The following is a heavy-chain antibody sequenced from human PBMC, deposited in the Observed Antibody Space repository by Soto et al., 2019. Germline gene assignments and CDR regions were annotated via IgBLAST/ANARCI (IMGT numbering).Heavy chain of an antibody. V-gene: IGHV5-51*03. CDR1: GYSFTSYW. J-gene: IGHJ3*02. Sequence: EVQLVQSGAEVKKPGESLKISCKGSGYSFTSYWIGWVRQMPGKGLEWMGIIYPGDSDTRYSPAFQGRVTISADKSISNAYQQGSSLNASDTAMYYCARDYNDDYIWGSYRSDAFDIWGQGTMVTVSS. D-gene: IGHD3-16*02. CDR3: ARDYNDDYIWGSYRSDAFDI. CDR2: IYPGDSDT.